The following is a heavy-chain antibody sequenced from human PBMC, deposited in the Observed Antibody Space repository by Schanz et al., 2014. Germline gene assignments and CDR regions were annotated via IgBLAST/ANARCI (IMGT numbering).Heavy chain of an antibody. CDR3: ARGREVVTKIFDV. V-gene: IGHV3-48*01. Sequence: EVQLVESGGGLVQPRGSLRLSCAASEFSFSSFGMNWVRQAPGKGLEWVSYISSSSSTIYYADSVKGRFTISRDNAKNSLYLQMNSLRAEDTGVYYCARGREVVTKIFDVWGRGTTDTVSS. J-gene: IGHJ6*02. CDR2: ISSSSSTI. CDR1: EFSFSSFG. D-gene: IGHD3-22*01.